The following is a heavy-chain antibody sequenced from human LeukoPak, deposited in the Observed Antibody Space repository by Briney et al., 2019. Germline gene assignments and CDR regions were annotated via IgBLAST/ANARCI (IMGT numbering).Heavy chain of an antibody. CDR3: ARGEYSSPPGY. CDR2: IYYSGTT. V-gene: IGHV4-59*01. J-gene: IGHJ4*02. CDR1: GGSISSYY. Sequence: PSETLSLTCTVSGGSISSYYWSWIRQPPGKGLEWIGYIYYSGTTNYNPSLKSRVTISVDTSKNQFSLKLSSVTAADTAVYYCARGEYSSPPGYWGQGTLVTVSS. D-gene: IGHD6-6*01.